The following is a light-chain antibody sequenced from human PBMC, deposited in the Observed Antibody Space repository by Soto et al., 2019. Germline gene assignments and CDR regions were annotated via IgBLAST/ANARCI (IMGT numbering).Light chain of an antibody. V-gene: IGKV1-17*01. CDR1: QDIKND. J-gene: IGKJ1*01. Sequence: DIQMTQSPSSVSASVGDRLTITCRASQDIKNDLGWYQQKPGKAPKRLIYAASNLGSGAPSRFSGSGSGTEFTLTISGLQPEDSATYYCLNHDGYPRTFGQGTKVEVK. CDR2: AAS. CDR3: LNHDGYPRT.